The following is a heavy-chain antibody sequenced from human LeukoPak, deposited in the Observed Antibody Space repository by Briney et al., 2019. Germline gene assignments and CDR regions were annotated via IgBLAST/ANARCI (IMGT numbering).Heavy chain of an antibody. CDR2: INHSGST. CDR3: ARANYVWGSYRYPTHETVDY. J-gene: IGHJ4*02. CDR1: GGSFSGYY. V-gene: IGHV4-34*01. Sequence: SETLSLTCAVYGGSFSGYYWSWIRQPPGKGLEWIGEINHSGSTNYNPSLKSRVTISVDTSKNQFSLKLSSVTAADTAVYYCARANYVWGSYRYPTHETVDYWGQGTLVTVSS. D-gene: IGHD3-16*02.